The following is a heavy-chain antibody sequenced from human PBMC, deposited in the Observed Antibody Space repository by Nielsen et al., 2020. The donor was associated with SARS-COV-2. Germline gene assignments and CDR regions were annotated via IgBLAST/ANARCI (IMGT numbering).Heavy chain of an antibody. CDR2: IIPILGIA. J-gene: IGHJ6*02. Sequence: SVKVSCKASGGTFSSYAISWVRQAPGQGLEWMGRIIPILGIANYAQKFQGRVTITADKSTSTAYMELSSLRSEDTAVYYCARESVVGIFGVVITYGMDVWGQGTTVTVSS. CDR3: ARESVVGIFGVVITYGMDV. V-gene: IGHV1-69*04. D-gene: IGHD3-3*01. CDR1: GGTFSSYA.